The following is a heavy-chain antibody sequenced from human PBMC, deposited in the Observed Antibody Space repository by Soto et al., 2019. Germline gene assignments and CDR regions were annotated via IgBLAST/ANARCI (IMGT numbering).Heavy chain of an antibody. J-gene: IGHJ1*01. CDR3: ARLSDYGDYPAEYFQH. D-gene: IGHD4-17*01. V-gene: IGHV4-34*01. Sequence: QVQLQQWGAGLLKPSETLSLTCAVYGGSFSGYYWSWIRQPLGKGLEWSGEINDSGSTNYNPSLKGRVTISVDTSKNQFSLKLDSVTAADTDVYYRARLSDYGDYPAEYFQHWGQGTLVTVSS. CDR1: GGSFSGYY. CDR2: INDSGST.